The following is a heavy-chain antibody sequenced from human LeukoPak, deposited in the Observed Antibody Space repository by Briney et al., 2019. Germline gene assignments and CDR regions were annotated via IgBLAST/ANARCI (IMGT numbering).Heavy chain of an antibody. CDR1: GGSISSSSYY. CDR2: IYYSGST. Sequence: SETLSLTCTVSGGSISSSSYYWGWIRQPPGKGLEWIGSIYYSGSTYYNPSLKSRVTISVDTSKNQFSLKLSSVTAADTAVYYCARVVVVPAAMGEIYYYYMDVWGKGTTVTVSS. CDR3: ARVVVVPAAMGEIYYYYMDV. V-gene: IGHV4-39*07. D-gene: IGHD2-2*01. J-gene: IGHJ6*03.